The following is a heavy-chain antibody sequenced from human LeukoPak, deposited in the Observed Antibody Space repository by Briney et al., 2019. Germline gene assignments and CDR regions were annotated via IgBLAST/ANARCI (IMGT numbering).Heavy chain of an antibody. Sequence: SETLSLTCAVYGGSFSGCYWSWIRQPPGKGLEWIGEINHSGSTNYNPSLKSRVTISVDTSKNQFSLKLSSVTAADTAVYYCARGAAVVIWGQGTLVTVSS. V-gene: IGHV4-34*01. CDR3: ARGAAVVI. D-gene: IGHD2-21*01. CDR2: INHSGST. J-gene: IGHJ4*02. CDR1: GGSFSGCY.